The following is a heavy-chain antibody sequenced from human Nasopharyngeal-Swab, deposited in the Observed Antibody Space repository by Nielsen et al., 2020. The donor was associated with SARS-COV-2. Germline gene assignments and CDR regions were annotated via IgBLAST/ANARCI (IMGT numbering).Heavy chain of an antibody. D-gene: IGHD5-24*01. CDR2: IAYDGRNK. CDR1: GFSFSDYY. Sequence: GGSLRLSCAASGFSFSDYYMSWIRQAPGKGLEWVAVIAYDGRNKYYADSVKGRFTISRDNSMNTLHLQMSDLRAEDTAMYYCARDDKVGRRSDGYILSYWGQGTLVTVSS. J-gene: IGHJ4*02. CDR3: ARDDKVGRRSDGYILSY. V-gene: IGHV3-30-3*01.